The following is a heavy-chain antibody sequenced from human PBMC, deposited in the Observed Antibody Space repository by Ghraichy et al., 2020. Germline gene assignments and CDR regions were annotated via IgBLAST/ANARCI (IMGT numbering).Heavy chain of an antibody. J-gene: IGHJ5*02. CDR2: MYFTGTT. Sequence: PETLSLTCTVSGGSITGYYWNWIRQSSGKGLEWVARMYFTGTTNYNPSLKDRVTMSVDASKSQFSLRMTSVTAADSVVYYCARDRRHRVQDTWFDPWGQGTLVSVSS. D-gene: IGHD1-14*01. CDR1: GGSITGYY. CDR3: ARDRRHRVQDTWFDP. V-gene: IGHV4-4*07.